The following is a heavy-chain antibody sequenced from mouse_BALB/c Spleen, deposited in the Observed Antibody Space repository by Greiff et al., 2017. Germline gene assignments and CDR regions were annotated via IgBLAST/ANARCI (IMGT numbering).Heavy chain of an antibody. J-gene: IGHJ1*01. CDR1: GFTFSSYT. CDR3: ARHTTKDWYFDV. V-gene: IGHV5-12-2*01. D-gene: IGHD1-1*01. Sequence: EVQLVESGGGLVQPGGSLKLSCAASGFTFSSYTMSWVRQTPEKRLEWVAYISNGGGSTYYPDTVKGRFTISRDNAKNTLYLQMSSLKSEDTAMYYCARHTTKDWYFDVWGAGTTVTVSS. CDR2: ISNGGGST.